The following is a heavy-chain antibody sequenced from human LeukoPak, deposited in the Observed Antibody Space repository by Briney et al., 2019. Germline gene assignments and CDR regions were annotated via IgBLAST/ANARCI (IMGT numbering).Heavy chain of an antibody. J-gene: IGHJ6*03. CDR3: ARDKWVDYGSGSYYADYYYYYYMDV. V-gene: IGHV3-7*03. D-gene: IGHD3-10*01. CDR1: GFTFSSYG. Sequence: PGGSLRLSCAASGFTFSSYGMHWVRQAPGKGLELVANIKQDGSEKYYVDSVQGRFTISRDNAKNSLYLQMNSLRVEDTAVYYCARDKWVDYGSGSYYADYYYYYYMDVWGKGTTVTVSS. CDR2: IKQDGSEK.